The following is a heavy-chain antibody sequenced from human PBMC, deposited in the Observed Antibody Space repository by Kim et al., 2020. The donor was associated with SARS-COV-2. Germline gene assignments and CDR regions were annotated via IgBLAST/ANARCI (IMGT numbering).Heavy chain of an antibody. V-gene: IGHV3-23*01. Sequence: GSPSYADSVKGRFTISRGNSKNTLYLQMNGLRAEDTAVYYCAKETGSGFDYWGQGTLVTVSS. CDR2: GSP. J-gene: IGHJ4*02. D-gene: IGHD3-10*01. CDR3: AKETGSGFDY.